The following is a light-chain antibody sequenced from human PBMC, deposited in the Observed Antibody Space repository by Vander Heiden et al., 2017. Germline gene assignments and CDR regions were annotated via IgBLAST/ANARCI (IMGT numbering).Light chain of an antibody. CDR3: QQYGSSPWT. J-gene: IGKJ1*01. CDR1: QTVSSSY. CDR2: GAS. Sequence: EIVLTQSPGTLSFSPGARATLPCRPGQTVSSSYLAWYQQKPGQAPRLLIYGASSRATGIPDRFSGSGSGTDFTLTISRLEPEDFAVYYCQQYGSSPWTFGQGTKVEIK. V-gene: IGKV3-20*01.